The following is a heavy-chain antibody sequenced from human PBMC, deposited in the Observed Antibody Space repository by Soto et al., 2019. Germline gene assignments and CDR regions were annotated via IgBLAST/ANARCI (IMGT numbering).Heavy chain of an antibody. Sequence: GGSMRLSCAASGFTFSIYWMSWVRHAPGKGLEWVANIKQDGSEKYYVDSVKGRFTISRDNAKNSLYLQMNSLRAEDTAVYYCASRLLWSQGTLVTVSS. CDR2: IKQDGSEK. V-gene: IGHV3-7*03. CDR3: ASRLL. J-gene: IGHJ4*02. CDR1: GFTFSIYW. D-gene: IGHD3-3*01.